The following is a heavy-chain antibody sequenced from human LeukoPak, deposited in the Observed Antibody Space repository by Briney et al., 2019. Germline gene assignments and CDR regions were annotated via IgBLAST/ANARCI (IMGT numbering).Heavy chain of an antibody. J-gene: IGHJ4*02. CDR3: AKDLGVRYFDWLIPGSDY. D-gene: IGHD3-9*01. V-gene: IGHV3-30*18. CDR1: GFTFSNYG. CDR2: ISYDGSNN. Sequence: GGSLRLSCAASGFTFSNYGMHWVRQAPGKGLEWVTLISYDGSNNYYADSVKGRFTISRDNSKSTLYLQMNSLRAEDTAVYYCAKDLGVRYFDWLIPGSDYWGQGTLVTVSS.